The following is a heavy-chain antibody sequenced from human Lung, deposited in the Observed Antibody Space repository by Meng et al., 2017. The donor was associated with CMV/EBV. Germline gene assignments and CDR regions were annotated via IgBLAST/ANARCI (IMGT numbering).Heavy chain of an antibody. J-gene: IGHJ4*02. Sequence: EVPLVEAGGGLVQPGGSLRLSCAAAGFTFNDYAMTWVRQAPGQGLEWVSTIGSGSDTHYADSVKGRFTISRDNSRNTLYLQMNSLRAEDTAIYYCAKYRAPGSNRYFDDWGQGTLVTVSS. CDR1: GFTFNDYA. D-gene: IGHD6-13*01. CDR2: IGSGSDT. CDR3: AKYRAPGSNRYFDD. V-gene: IGHV3-23*04.